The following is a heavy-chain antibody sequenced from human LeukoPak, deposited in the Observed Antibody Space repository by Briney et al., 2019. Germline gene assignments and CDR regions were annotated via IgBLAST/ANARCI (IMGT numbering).Heavy chain of an antibody. V-gene: IGHV3-23*01. D-gene: IGHD3-3*01. CDR2: ISGSDGST. J-gene: IGHJ3*01. Sequence: PGGSLRLSCAASGFTFSSYAMSWVRQAPGKGLEWVSTISGSDGSTYYADSVKGRFTISRDNSKNTVYLQMNSLRAEDTAVYYCARDILEWFYRGDAFDVWGQGTMVTVSS. CDR1: GFTFSSYA. CDR3: ARDILEWFYRGDAFDV.